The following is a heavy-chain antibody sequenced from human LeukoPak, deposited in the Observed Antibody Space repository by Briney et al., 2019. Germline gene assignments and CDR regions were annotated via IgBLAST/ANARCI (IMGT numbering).Heavy chain of an antibody. Sequence: SETLSLTCIVSGGSISSYYWSWIRQPPGKGLEWIGSIYYSGSTYYNPSLKSRVTISVDTSKNQFSLKLSSVTAADTAVYYCARQTGSGLFILPGGQGTLVTVSS. J-gene: IGHJ4*02. D-gene: IGHD3/OR15-3a*01. CDR2: IYYSGST. V-gene: IGHV4-59*05. CDR3: ARQTGSGLFILP. CDR1: GGSISSYY.